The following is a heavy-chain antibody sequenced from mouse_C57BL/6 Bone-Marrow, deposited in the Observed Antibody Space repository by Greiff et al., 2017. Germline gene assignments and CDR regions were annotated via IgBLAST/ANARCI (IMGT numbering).Heavy chain of an antibody. CDR3: AKEGPIYYYGSSYAMDY. J-gene: IGHJ4*01. V-gene: IGHV5-4*01. D-gene: IGHD1-1*01. CDR2: ISDGGSYT. Sequence: DVQLVESGGGLVKPGGSLKLSCAASGFTFSSYAMSWVRQTPEKRLEWVATISDGGSYTYYPDNVKGRFTISRDNAKNNLYLQMSHLKSEDTAMYYCAKEGPIYYYGSSYAMDYWGQGTSVTVSS. CDR1: GFTFSSYA.